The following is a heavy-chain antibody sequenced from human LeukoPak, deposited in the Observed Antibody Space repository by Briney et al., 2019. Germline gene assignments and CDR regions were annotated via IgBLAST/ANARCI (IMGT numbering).Heavy chain of an antibody. V-gene: IGHV1-69*01. Sequence: SVKVSCKSSGGSFRAISWVRQAPGQGLEWLGGIIPVFGTSNCAQKFQGRITLTADESTATAYLELSGLKSEDTAIYYCARDAGNYGSGSYRDFWGQGTRVTVSS. CDR2: IIPVFGTS. CDR1: GGSFRA. J-gene: IGHJ4*02. CDR3: ARDAGNYGSGSYRDF. D-gene: IGHD3-10*01.